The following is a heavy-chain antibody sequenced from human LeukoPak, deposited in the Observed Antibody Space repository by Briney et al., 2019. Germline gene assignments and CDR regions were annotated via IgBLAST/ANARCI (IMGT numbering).Heavy chain of an antibody. J-gene: IGHJ6*02. CDR3: ARDLNTGMDV. Sequence: GGSLRLSCAASGFTFSDYYINRIRQAPGKGLEWLSYISSSGRTIHYADSVKGRFTISRDNAQKLLYLQMNSLRAEDTAIYYCARDLNTGMDVWGRGTTVTVSS. CDR2: ISSSGRTI. CDR1: GFTFSDYY. V-gene: IGHV3-11*01.